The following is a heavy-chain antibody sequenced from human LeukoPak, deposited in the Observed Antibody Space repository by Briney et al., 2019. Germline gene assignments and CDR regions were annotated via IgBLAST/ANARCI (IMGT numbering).Heavy chain of an antibody. V-gene: IGHV4-34*01. J-gene: IGHJ5*02. CDR3: ASWSPKRIDP. CDR2: INHSGST. CDR1: GGSFSGYY. Sequence: SETLSLTCAVYGGSFSGYYWSWIRQPPGKGLEWIGEINHSGSTNYNPSLKSRVTISVDTSKNQFSLKLSSVTAADTAVYYCASWSPKRIDPWGQGTLVTVSS.